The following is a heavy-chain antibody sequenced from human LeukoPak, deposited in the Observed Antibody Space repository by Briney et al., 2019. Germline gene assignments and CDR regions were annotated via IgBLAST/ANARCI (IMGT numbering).Heavy chain of an antibody. CDR2: ISGSGGST. V-gene: IGHV3-23*01. CDR3: AKDRIPDYYDSSGPIDY. J-gene: IGHJ4*02. D-gene: IGHD3-22*01. Sequence: GGSLRLSCAASGFTFSSYAMSWVRQAPGKGLEWVSAISGSGGSTYYADSVKGRFTISRDNSKNTLYLQMNSLRAEDTAVYYCAKDRIPDYYDSSGPIDYWGQGTVVTVSS. CDR1: GFTFSSYA.